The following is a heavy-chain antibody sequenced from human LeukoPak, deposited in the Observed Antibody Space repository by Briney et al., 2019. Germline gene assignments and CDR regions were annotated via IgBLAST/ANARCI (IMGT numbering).Heavy chain of an antibody. Sequence: PSETLSLTCTVSGASISTFYWSWIRQPPGKGLEWIGYIYYSGSTNYNPSLKSRVTISVDTSKNQFSLKLSSVTAADTAVYYCASIFSGLRGGDYWGQGTLVTVSS. J-gene: IGHJ4*02. CDR1: GASISTFY. D-gene: IGHD4-17*01. V-gene: IGHV4-59*01. CDR2: IYYSGST. CDR3: ASIFSGLRGGDY.